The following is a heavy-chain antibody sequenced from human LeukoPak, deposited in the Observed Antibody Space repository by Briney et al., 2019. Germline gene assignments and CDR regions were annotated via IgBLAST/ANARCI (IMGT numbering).Heavy chain of an antibody. V-gene: IGHV5-51*01. CDR3: ARHGGYYDSSGYYPPGDY. J-gene: IGHJ4*02. Sequence: GESLKISFKGSGYRFTSYWIGWVRQMPGKGLEWMGIIYPGDSDTRYSPSFQGQVTISADKSISTAYLQWSSLKASDTAMYYCARHGGYYDSSGYYPPGDYWGQGTLVTVSS. D-gene: IGHD3-22*01. CDR1: GYRFTSYW. CDR2: IYPGDSDT.